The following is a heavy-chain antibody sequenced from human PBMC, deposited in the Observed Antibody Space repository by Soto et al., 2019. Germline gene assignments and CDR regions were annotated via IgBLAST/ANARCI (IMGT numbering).Heavy chain of an antibody. Sequence: SETLSLTCAVSGDSISSTHWWSWVRQPPGKEPEYIGQIFHSGITNYNPSLERRVTISLDKSKSQFSLEINSVTGADTAIYYCSRVFSGYCSGGSCSSFDYWGQGTLVTVS. D-gene: IGHD2-15*01. J-gene: IGHJ4*02. CDR2: IFHSGIT. V-gene: IGHV4-4*02. CDR1: GDSISSTHW. CDR3: SRVFSGYCSGGSCSSFDY.